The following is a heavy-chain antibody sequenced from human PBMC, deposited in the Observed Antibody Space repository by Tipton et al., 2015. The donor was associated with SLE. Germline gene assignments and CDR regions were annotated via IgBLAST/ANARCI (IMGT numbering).Heavy chain of an antibody. CDR2: IYYSGST. CDR3: ARHYSSIAAAGTWEFDY. J-gene: IGHJ4*02. V-gene: IGHV4-61*05. Sequence: TLSLTCTVSGGSISSSSYYWGWIRQPPGKGLEWIGYIYYSGSTNYNPSLKSRVTISVDTSKNQFSLKLSSVTAADTAVYYCARHYSSIAAAGTWEFDYWGQGTLVTVSS. D-gene: IGHD6-13*01. CDR1: GGSISSSSYY.